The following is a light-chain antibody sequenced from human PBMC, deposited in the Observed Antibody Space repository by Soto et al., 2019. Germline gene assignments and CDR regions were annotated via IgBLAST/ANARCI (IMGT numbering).Light chain of an antibody. CDR2: EVS. CDR3: SSYTTSSTRV. J-gene: IGLJ1*01. CDR1: SSDVGAYDY. Sequence: QPVLNQPSSVSGSPGRSLTISCTGTSSDVGAYDYVSWYQQHPDKAPKLMIYEVSYRPSGVSNRFSGSKSVNTATLTISGLQAEDEADYYCSSYTTSSTRVFGTGTKVTVL. V-gene: IGLV2-14*03.